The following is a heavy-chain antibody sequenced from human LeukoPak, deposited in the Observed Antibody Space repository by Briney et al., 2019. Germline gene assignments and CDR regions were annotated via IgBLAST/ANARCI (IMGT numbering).Heavy chain of an antibody. CDR1: GFTFNSYS. D-gene: IGHD6-19*01. Sequence: GGSLRLSCAASGFTFNSYSMSWVRQAPGKGLKWVSYISTSSSTIYYADSVKGRFTISRDNAKDSLDLQMNSLRDEDTAVYYCVRGTIGWDGMDVWGQGTTVTASS. V-gene: IGHV3-48*02. J-gene: IGHJ6*02. CDR3: VRGTIGWDGMDV. CDR2: ISTSSSTI.